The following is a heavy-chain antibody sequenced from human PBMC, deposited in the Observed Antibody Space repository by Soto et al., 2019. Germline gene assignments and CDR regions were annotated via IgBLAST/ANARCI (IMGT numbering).Heavy chain of an antibody. V-gene: IGHV1-18*01. CDR1: AFTFNSYR. CDR2: ISAYSGNT. D-gene: IGHD3-22*01. Sequence: ASVKVSCKTSAFTFNSYRFTWVRQAPGQGLEWMGWISAYSGNTNYAQKLQGRLTMTTDTSTSTAYMELRSLRSDDTAVYYCARIKFTYYYDTSGSGAFDMWGQGTMVT. J-gene: IGHJ3*02. CDR3: ARIKFTYYYDTSGSGAFDM.